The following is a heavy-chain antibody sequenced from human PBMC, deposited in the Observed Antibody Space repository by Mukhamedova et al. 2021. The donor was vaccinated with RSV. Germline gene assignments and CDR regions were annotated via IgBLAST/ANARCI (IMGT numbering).Heavy chain of an antibody. CDR2: STM. J-gene: IGHJ4*02. Sequence: STMYYADSVKGRFTISRDNAKNSLYLQMNTLRAEDAAVYFCVRGYTTSSEWPNFDYWGQGTLVTVSS. D-gene: IGHD6-6*01. V-gene: IGHV3-48*01. CDR3: VRGYTTSSEWPNFDY.